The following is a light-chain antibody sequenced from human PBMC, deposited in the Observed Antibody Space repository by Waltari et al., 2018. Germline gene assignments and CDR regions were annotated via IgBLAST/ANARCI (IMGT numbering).Light chain of an antibody. V-gene: IGKV1-12*02. CDR1: QGISSW. CDR2: AAS. CDR3: QQANSFPSALT. Sequence: DIQMTQSPSSVSASVGDRVTITCRASQGISSWLAWSQQKPGKAPKLLIYAASSLQSGVPSRFSGSGSGTDVTLTISSLQPEDFATYYCQQANSFPSALTFGGGTKVEIK. J-gene: IGKJ4*01.